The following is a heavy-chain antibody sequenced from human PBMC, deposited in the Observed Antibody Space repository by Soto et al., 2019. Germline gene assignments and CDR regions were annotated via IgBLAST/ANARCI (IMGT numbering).Heavy chain of an antibody. D-gene: IGHD3-3*01. CDR3: ARQRLGYDFWSGPVGPIFDY. V-gene: IGHV4-59*08. Sequence: SETLSLTCTVSGGSISSYYWSWIRQPPGKGLEWIGYIYYSGSTNYNPSLKSRVTISVDTSKNQLSLKLSSVTAADTAVYYCARQRLGYDFWSGPVGPIFDYWGQGTLVTVSS. CDR1: GGSISSYY. CDR2: IYYSGST. J-gene: IGHJ4*02.